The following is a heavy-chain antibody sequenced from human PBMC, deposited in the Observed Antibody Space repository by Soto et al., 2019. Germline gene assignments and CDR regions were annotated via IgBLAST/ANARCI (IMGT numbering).Heavy chain of an antibody. V-gene: IGHV4-59*01. Sequence: PSETLSLTCTVSGGSISSYYWSWIRQPPGKGLEWIGYIYYSGSTNYNPSLKSRVTISVDTSKNQFSLKLSSVTAADTAVYYCARDRTYDFWSGYLENYYYYGMDVWGQGTTVTVSS. CDR2: IYYSGST. CDR3: ARDRTYDFWSGYLENYYYYGMDV. J-gene: IGHJ6*02. CDR1: GGSISSYY. D-gene: IGHD3-3*01.